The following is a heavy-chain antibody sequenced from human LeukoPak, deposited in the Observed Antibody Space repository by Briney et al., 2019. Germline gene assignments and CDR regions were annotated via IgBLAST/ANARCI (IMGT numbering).Heavy chain of an antibody. CDR1: GGTFSSYA. CDR2: IIPILGIA. Sequence: SVKVSCKASGGTFSSYAISWVRQAPGQGLEWMGRIIPILGIANYAQKFQGRVTITADKSTSTAYMELSSLRSEDTAVYYCAIVVVAASEAFDIWGQGTMVTASS. V-gene: IGHV1-69*04. J-gene: IGHJ3*02. D-gene: IGHD2-15*01. CDR3: AIVVVAASEAFDI.